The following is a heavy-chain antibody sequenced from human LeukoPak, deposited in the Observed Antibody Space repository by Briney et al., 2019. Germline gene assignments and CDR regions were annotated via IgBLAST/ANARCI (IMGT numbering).Heavy chain of an antibody. Sequence: PSQTLSLTCTVSGGSISSGSYYWSWIRQPAGKGLEWIGRIYTSGSTNYNPSLKSRVTISVDTSKNQFSLKLSSVTAADTAMYYCARAELYRQIYYYYGMDVWGQGTTVTVSS. V-gene: IGHV4-61*02. J-gene: IGHJ6*02. CDR2: IYTSGST. D-gene: IGHD2-2*02. CDR1: GGSISSGSYY. CDR3: ARAELYRQIYYYYGMDV.